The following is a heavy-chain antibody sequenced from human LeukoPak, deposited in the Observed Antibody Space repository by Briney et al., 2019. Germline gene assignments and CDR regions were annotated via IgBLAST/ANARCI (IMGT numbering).Heavy chain of an antibody. CDR1: GGSISSSSYY. V-gene: IGHV4-39*02. CDR3: ARDKVLEYSSGIDY. Sequence: PSETLSLTCTVSGGSISSSSYYWGWIRQPPGKGLEWIGSIYYSGSTYYNPSLKSRVTISVDTSKNQFSLKLSSVTAADTAVYYCARDKVLEYSSGIDYWGQGTLVTVSS. CDR2: IYYSGST. J-gene: IGHJ4*02. D-gene: IGHD6-19*01.